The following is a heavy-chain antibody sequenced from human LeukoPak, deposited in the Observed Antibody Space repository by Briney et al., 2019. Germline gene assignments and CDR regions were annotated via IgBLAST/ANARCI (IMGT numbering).Heavy chain of an antibody. D-gene: IGHD6-13*01. V-gene: IGHV4-4*07. CDR1: GGSISSYY. CDR3: ARASGNSWRFDY. Sequence: SETLSLTCTVSGGSISSYYWSWIRQPAGRGLEWIGRIYPSGSSSYNPSLRGRVTMSVDTSKDQFSLKLSSVTAADTAVYYCARASGNSWRFDYWGQGTLVTVSS. CDR2: IYPSGSS. J-gene: IGHJ4*02.